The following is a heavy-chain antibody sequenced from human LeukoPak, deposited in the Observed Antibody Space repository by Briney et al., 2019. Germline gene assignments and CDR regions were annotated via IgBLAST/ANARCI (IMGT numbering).Heavy chain of an antibody. CDR1: GFTLRSYA. Sequence: GGSLRLSCAASGFTLRSYAMSWVRQAPGKGLEWASAISGSDGSTHYADSVKGRFTISRDISYNRLYLQMNSLRAEDTAVYYCAKDVEATISSGGYYFDYWGQGTLVTVSS. CDR3: AKDVEATISSGGYYFDY. D-gene: IGHD6-19*01. J-gene: IGHJ4*02. CDR2: ISGSDGST. V-gene: IGHV3-23*01.